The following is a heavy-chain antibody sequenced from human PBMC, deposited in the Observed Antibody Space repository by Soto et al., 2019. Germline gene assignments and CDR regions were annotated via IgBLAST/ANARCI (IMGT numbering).Heavy chain of an antibody. Sequence: QVTLKESGPVLVKPTETLTLTCTVSGFSLSNARMGVSWIRQPPGKDLEWLAHIFSNDEKSYSTSLKSRLTISKDTSKSQVVLTMTNMDPVDTATYYCARIAQSDYYGSGSPNWFDPWGQGTLVTVSS. J-gene: IGHJ5*02. V-gene: IGHV2-26*01. CDR1: GFSLSNARMG. D-gene: IGHD3-10*01. CDR3: ARIAQSDYYGSGSPNWFDP. CDR2: IFSNDEK.